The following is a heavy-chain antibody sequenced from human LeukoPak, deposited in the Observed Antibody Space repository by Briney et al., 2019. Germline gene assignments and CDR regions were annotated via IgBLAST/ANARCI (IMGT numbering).Heavy chain of an antibody. J-gene: IGHJ5*02. CDR3: ASGSSGYDP. D-gene: IGHD5-12*01. Sequence: SETLTLTCTVSGGPISNYYWSWIRQPAGKGLEGIGRIYSSGTTIYNPSLKSRVTMSVDTSKNQFSLKLTSVTAADTAVYFCASGSSGYDPWGQGTLVTVSS. CDR2: IYSSGTT. CDR1: GGPISNYY. V-gene: IGHV4-4*07.